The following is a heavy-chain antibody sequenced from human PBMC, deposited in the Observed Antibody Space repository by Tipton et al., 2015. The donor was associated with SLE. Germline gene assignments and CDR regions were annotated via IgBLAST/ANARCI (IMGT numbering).Heavy chain of an antibody. Sequence: SLRLSCAASGFTYNSYAMHWVRQAPGKGLEWVALISYDGSNKYYADSVKGRVAISRDNSKNTLYLQMNSLRAEDTAVYYCASQLLYKFDCWGQGTLVTVSS. V-gene: IGHV3-30*09. CDR2: ISYDGSNK. D-gene: IGHD2-2*01. J-gene: IGHJ4*02. CDR3: ASQLLYKFDC. CDR1: GFTYNSYA.